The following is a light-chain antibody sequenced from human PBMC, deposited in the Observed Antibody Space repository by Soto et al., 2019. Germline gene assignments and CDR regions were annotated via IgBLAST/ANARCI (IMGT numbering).Light chain of an antibody. Sequence: DIQMTQSPSTLSASVGDRVPITCRASQSISSWLAWYQQKPGKAPKLLIYKASSLESGVPSRFSGSGSGTEFTLTISSLQPDDFATYYCQHYNYYSPWTFGQGTKVDI. V-gene: IGKV1-5*03. CDR3: QHYNYYSPWT. CDR1: QSISSW. J-gene: IGKJ1*01. CDR2: KAS.